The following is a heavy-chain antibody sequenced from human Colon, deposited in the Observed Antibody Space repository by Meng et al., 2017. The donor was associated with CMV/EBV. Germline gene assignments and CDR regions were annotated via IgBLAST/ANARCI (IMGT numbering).Heavy chain of an antibody. CDR1: GFTFSSYE. Sequence: GESLKISCAASGFTFSSYEMNWVHQAPGKGLEWVSYISSSGSTIYYADSVKGRFTISRDNAKNSLYLQMNSLRAEDTAVYYCAGDGDYIYYYYGMDVWGQGTTVTVSS. CDR3: AGDGDYIYYYYGMDV. J-gene: IGHJ6*02. D-gene: IGHD4-17*01. V-gene: IGHV3-48*03. CDR2: ISSSGSTI.